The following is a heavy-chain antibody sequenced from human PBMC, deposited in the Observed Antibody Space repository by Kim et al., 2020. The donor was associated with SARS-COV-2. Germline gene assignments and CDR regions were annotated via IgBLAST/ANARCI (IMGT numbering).Heavy chain of an antibody. CDR3: AKAPVYYYDSSGYYNWFDP. CDR1: GFTFSSYA. Sequence: GGSLRLSCAASGFTFSSYAMSWVRQAPGKGLEWVSAISGSGGSTYYADSVKGRFTISRDNSKNTLYLQMNSLRAEDTAVYYCAKAPVYYYDSSGYYNWFDPWGQGTLVTVSS. CDR2: ISGSGGST. J-gene: IGHJ5*02. V-gene: IGHV3-23*01. D-gene: IGHD3-22*01.